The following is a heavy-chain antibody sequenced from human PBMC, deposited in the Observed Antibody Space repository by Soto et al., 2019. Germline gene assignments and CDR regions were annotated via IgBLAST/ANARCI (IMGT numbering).Heavy chain of an antibody. CDR3: ARDQKRTGPTPVDY. V-gene: IGHV3-74*01. CDR2: ISSDGATI. J-gene: IGHJ4*02. Sequence: GGSLRVSCVASGFTFRTYWMPWVRQALGEGLMWVSRISSDGATINYADSVRGRFTISRDNAKNTLFLQMNSLRVEDTAIYYCARDQKRTGPTPVDYWGQGTVVTVSS. D-gene: IGHD3-9*01. CDR1: GFTFRTYW.